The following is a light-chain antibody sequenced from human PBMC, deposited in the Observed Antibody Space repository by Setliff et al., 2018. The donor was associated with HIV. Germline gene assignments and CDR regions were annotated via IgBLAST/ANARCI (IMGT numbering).Light chain of an antibody. V-gene: IGLV2-14*03. Sequence: QSALTQPASVSGSPGQSITISCTGTSSDVGGYNYVSWYQQHPGKAPKLMIYDVSNRPSGVSNRFSGSKSGNTASLTIPGLQAEDEADYYCSSYRSTNTRAFGGGTK. CDR3: SSYRSTNTRA. CDR1: SSDVGGYNY. J-gene: IGLJ2*01. CDR2: DVS.